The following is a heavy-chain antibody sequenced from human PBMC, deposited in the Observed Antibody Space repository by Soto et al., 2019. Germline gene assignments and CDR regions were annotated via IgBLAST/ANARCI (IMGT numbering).Heavy chain of an antibody. CDR3: AKFSAPYIYDISSVPDY. CDR1: GFTFSNYA. Sequence: PGSSLRLSCAASGFTFSNYAMSWVRQAPGKGLEWVSAISGSGGSTFYADSVKGRFTISRDNSKNTLYLQMNSLRAEDTAVYYCAKFSAPYIYDISSVPDYWGQGTLVTVSS. CDR2: ISGSGGST. D-gene: IGHD6-6*01. J-gene: IGHJ4*02. V-gene: IGHV3-23*01.